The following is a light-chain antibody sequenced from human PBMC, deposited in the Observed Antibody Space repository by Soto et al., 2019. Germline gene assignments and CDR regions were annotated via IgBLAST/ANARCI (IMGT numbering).Light chain of an antibody. V-gene: IGLV2-14*03. Sequence: QSALTQPASVSGSPGQSITISCTGTSSDVGGYDYVSWYQQHPGKVPKLIIYDVSNRPSGVSNRFSGSRSGNTASLTISGLQAEDDADYYCTSFTSSDTLLFGGGTKLTVL. J-gene: IGLJ3*02. CDR3: TSFTSSDTLL. CDR2: DVS. CDR1: SSDVGGYDY.